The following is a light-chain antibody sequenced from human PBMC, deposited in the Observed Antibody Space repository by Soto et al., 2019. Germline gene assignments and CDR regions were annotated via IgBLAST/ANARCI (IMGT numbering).Light chain of an antibody. CDR2: DAS. V-gene: IGKV3-11*01. CDR1: QSVSSY. CDR3: QQRRNWPPGLP. Sequence: DSVLIREPASPSNPPASTSTLTCPGSQSVSSYLAWYQQKPGQAPRLLIYDASNRATGIPDRFSGSGSGTDFTLTISSLEPEDFAVYYCQQRRNWPPGLPFGGGTKVEIK. J-gene: IGKJ4*01.